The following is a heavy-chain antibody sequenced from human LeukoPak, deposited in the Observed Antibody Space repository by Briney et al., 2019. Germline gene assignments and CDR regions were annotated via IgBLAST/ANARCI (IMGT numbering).Heavy chain of an antibody. CDR3: ATEYCSGGSCWFDY. J-gene: IGHJ4*02. V-gene: IGHV3-74*01. CDR2: INNDGSST. Sequence: GGSLRLSCAASGFTFSTYWMHWVRQAPGKGLVWVSRINNDGSSTRYADSVKGRFTISRDNAKNTLYLQMDSLRAEDTAVYYCATEYCSGGSCWFDYWGQGTLVTVSS. D-gene: IGHD2-15*01. CDR1: GFTFSTYW.